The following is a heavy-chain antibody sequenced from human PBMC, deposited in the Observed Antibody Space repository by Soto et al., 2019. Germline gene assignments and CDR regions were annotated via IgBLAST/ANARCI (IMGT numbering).Heavy chain of an antibody. V-gene: IGHV3-21*06. CDR1: GFTFTRYS. CDR3: ARESEDLTSNFDY. CDR2: ISSTTNYI. Sequence: TGGSLRLSCAASGFTFTRYSMNWVRQAPGKGLEWVSSISSTTNYIYYGDSMKGRFTISRDNAKNSLYLEMNSLRAEDTAVYYCARESEDLTSNFDYWRRGTLLTVSS. J-gene: IGHJ4*02.